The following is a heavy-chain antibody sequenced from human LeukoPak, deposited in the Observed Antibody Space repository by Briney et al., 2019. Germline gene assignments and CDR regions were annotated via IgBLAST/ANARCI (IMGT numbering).Heavy chain of an antibody. J-gene: IGHJ4*02. CDR3: AKEAAYSSSNPDY. D-gene: IGHD6-13*01. CDR1: GFPFSSYA. CDR2: ISGGGGST. V-gene: IGHV3-23*01. Sequence: GSLRLSCAASGFPFSSYAMSWIRQAPGKGLEGVSAISGGGGSTFYADSVKGRFTISRDNSKNTLYLQMDSLRAEDTAVYYCAKEAAYSSSNPDYWGQGTLVTVSS.